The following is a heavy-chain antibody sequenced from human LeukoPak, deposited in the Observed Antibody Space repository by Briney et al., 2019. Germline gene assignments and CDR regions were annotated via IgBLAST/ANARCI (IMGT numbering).Heavy chain of an antibody. Sequence: SETLSLTCAVYGRSFSGYYWSWIRQPPGKGLEWIGEINHSGSTNYNPSLKSRVTISVDTSKDQFSLKLSSVTAADTAVYYCARARQRVVTSYYYYYGMDVWGQGTTVTVSS. CDR1: GRSFSGYY. CDR3: ARARQRVVTSYYYYYGMDV. CDR2: INHSGST. J-gene: IGHJ6*02. V-gene: IGHV4-34*01. D-gene: IGHD2-21*02.